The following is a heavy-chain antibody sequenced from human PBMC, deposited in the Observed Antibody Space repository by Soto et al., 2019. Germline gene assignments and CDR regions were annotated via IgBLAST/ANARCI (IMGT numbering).Heavy chain of an antibody. CDR1: GTFISNGGYH. J-gene: IGHJ4*01. CDR3: ATLAMGAGGRGY. V-gene: IGHV4-31*03. D-gene: IGHD2-15*01. Sequence: QVQLQQSGPGLVQPSQTLSLTCTVSGTFISNGGYHWIWIRQHPGKGLEWIGFINHDGSTYYNPSLHSRLTISIVASDNQFSLKLTSVTAADTAVYFCATLAMGAGGRGYWGLGTLVTVSS. CDR2: INHDGST.